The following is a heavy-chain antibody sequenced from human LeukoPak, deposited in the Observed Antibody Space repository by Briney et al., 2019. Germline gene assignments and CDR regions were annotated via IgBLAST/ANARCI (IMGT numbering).Heavy chain of an antibody. CDR2: ISSTSSYR. CDR3: AGAPGITIFVVVPRFDP. D-gene: IGHD3-3*01. J-gene: IGHJ5*02. CDR1: GYTFSSYS. V-gene: IGHV3-21*01. Sequence: PGGSLRLSCTASGYTFSSYSMIWVRQAPGKAREWVSSISSTSSYRYYAYSVRGRFTKARDNSKSALYLQMISLQAENTAVYYCAGAPGITIFVVVPRFDPWGQGTLVTVSS.